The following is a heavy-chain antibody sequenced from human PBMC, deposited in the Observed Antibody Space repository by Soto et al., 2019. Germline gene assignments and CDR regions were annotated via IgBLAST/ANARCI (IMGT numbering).Heavy chain of an antibody. CDR1: GGYISSGGYY. Sequence: SSETLSVTCTVAGGYISSGGYYWSWISQHPGKGLEWIGYIYYSGSTYYNPSLKSRVTISVDTSKNQFSLKLSSVTAADTAVYYCARDPVLGDYSNYWYFDLWGRGTLVTVSS. CDR3: ARDPVLGDYSNYWYFDL. D-gene: IGHD4-4*01. CDR2: IYYSGST. J-gene: IGHJ2*01. V-gene: IGHV4-31*03.